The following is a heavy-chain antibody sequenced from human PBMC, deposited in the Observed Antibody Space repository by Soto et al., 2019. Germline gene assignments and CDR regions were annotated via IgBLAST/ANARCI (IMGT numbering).Heavy chain of an antibody. CDR1: GYTFTSYG. D-gene: IGHD2-15*01. Sequence: ASVKVSCKACGYTFTSYGISLVRQAPGQGLEWMGWISAYNGNTNYAQKLQGRVTMTTDTSTSTAYMELRSLRSDDTAVYYCARGGCSGGSCYYYYYGMDVWGQGTTVTVS. V-gene: IGHV1-18*01. CDR2: ISAYNGNT. J-gene: IGHJ6*02. CDR3: ARGGCSGGSCYYYYYGMDV.